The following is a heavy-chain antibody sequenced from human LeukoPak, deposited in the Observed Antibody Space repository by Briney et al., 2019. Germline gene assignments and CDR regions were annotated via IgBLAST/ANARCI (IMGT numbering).Heavy chain of an antibody. CDR3: ARAIGKSEGY. Sequence: QPGGSLRLSCAASGFTLSSYWMSWVRQAPGKGLEWVANIKQDGREKYYVDSVKGRFTISRDNAKNSVYLQMNSLRAEDTAVYYCARAIGKSEGYWGQGTLVTVSS. J-gene: IGHJ4*02. D-gene: IGHD4-23*01. V-gene: IGHV3-7*01. CDR2: IKQDGREK. CDR1: GFTLSSYW.